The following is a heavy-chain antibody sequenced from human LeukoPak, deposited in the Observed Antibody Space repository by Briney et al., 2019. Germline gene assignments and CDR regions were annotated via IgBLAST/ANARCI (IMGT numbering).Heavy chain of an antibody. CDR1: GGSISPYY. Sequence: PSETLSLTCSVSGGSISPYYWSWIRQPPGKGLEWIGYVSYRGHTNYNPSLKSRVTISVDTSKNQFSLKLSSVTAADTAVYYCARDSGYYDSSGYYYWGQGTLVTVSS. V-gene: IGHV4-59*12. J-gene: IGHJ4*02. CDR3: ARDSGYYDSSGYYY. D-gene: IGHD3-22*01. CDR2: VSYRGHT.